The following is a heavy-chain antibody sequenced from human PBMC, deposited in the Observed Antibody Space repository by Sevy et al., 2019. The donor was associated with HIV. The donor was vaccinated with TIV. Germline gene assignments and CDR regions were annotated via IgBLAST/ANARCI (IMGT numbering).Heavy chain of an antibody. V-gene: IGHV3-21*06. CDR1: GFTFSYYT. CDR3: ARDRDYYGSGTFDA. Sequence: GGSQRLSCAASGFTFSYYTMNWVRQAPGKGLEWVSYISSGSSYISYTDSVKGRFTISRDNAKNSLYLQMNSLRPEDTAMYFCARDRDYYGSGTFDAWGQGTTVTVSS. J-gene: IGHJ6*02. D-gene: IGHD3-10*01. CDR2: ISSGSSYI.